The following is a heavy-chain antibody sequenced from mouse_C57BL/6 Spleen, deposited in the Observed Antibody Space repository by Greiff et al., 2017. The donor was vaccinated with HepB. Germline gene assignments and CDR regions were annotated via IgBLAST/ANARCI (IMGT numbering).Heavy chain of an antibody. J-gene: IGHJ4*01. V-gene: IGHV1-64*01. CDR2: IHPNSGST. CDR1: GYTFTSYW. CDR3: ARKGLRGAMDY. Sequence: QVQLKQPGAELVKPGASVKLSCKASGYTFTSYWMHWVKQRPGQGLEWIGMIHPNSGSTNYNEKFKSKATLTVDKSSSTAYMQLSSLTSEDSAVYYCARKGLRGAMDYWGQGTSVTVSS. D-gene: IGHD3-1*01.